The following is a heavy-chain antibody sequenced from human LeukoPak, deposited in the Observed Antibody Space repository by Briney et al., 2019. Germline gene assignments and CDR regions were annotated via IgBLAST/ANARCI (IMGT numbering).Heavy chain of an antibody. Sequence: ASVKVSCKASGGTFSSYAISWVRQAPGQGLEWMGGFIPIFGTANYAQKFQGRVTITTDESTSTAYMELSSLRSEDTAVYYCTRGSGYSSGWHRPRWHSGFDYWGQGTLVTVSS. V-gene: IGHV1-69*05. CDR3: TRGSGYSSGWHRPRWHSGFDY. D-gene: IGHD6-19*01. CDR1: GGTFSSYA. CDR2: FIPIFGTA. J-gene: IGHJ4*02.